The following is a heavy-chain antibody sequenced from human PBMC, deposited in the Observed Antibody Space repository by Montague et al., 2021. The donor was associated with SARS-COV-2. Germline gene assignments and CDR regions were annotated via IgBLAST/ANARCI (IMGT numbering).Heavy chain of an antibody. J-gene: IGHJ4*02. Sequence: SLRLSCAASGFTFSSYGFHWVRQAPGKGLEWVAVIWFDGSNEYYADFVKGRFTISRDNSKNTLYLQMNSLRAEDTAVYYCAREGMVGTTTGLDYWGQGTLVTVSS. V-gene: IGHV3-33*01. CDR3: AREGMVGTTTGLDY. D-gene: IGHD1-26*01. CDR1: GFTFSSYG. CDR2: IWFDGSNE.